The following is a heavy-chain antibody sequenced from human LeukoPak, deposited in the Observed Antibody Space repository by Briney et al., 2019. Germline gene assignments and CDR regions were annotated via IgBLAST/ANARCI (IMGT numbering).Heavy chain of an antibody. CDR2: ISYDGSNK. D-gene: IGHD2-8*01. J-gene: IGHJ5*02. CDR3: ARDQPPGVPNWFDP. Sequence: PGRSLRLSCAASGFTFSSYGMHWVRQAPGKGLEWVAVISYDGSNKYYADSVKGRFTISRDNSKNTLYLQMNSLRAEDTAVYYCARDQPPGVPNWFDPWGQGTLVTVSS. V-gene: IGHV3-30*03. CDR1: GFTFSSYG.